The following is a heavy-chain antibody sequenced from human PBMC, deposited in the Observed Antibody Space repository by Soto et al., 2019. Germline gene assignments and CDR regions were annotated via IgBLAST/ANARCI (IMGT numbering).Heavy chain of an antibody. CDR3: AGVSGWELPWAAFDI. J-gene: IGHJ3*02. D-gene: IGHD1-26*01. CDR1: GYSISSGYY. V-gene: IGHV4-38-2*01. CDR2: IYHSGST. Sequence: PSETLSLTCAVSGYSISSGYYWGWIRQPPGKGLEWIGSIYHSGSTYYNPSLKSRVTISVDTSKNQSSLKLSSVTAADTAVYYCAGVSGWELPWAAFDIWGQGTMVTISS.